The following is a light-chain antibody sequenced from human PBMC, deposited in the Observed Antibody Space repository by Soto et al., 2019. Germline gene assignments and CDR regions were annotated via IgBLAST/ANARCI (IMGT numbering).Light chain of an antibody. V-gene: IGKV3-20*01. J-gene: IGKJ2*01. CDR1: QSVSNNY. Sequence: EIVLTQSPGTLSLSPGERATLSCRASQSVSNNYMACYQQKPGQAPRLLIFGSSDRATGIPDRFSGSGSGTDFTLTISRLEPEDFAVYYCHQYGSSPPYTFGQGTNLEI. CDR3: HQYGSSPPYT. CDR2: GSS.